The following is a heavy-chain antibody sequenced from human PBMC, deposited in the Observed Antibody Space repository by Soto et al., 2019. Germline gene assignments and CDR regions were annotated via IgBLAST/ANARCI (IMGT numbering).Heavy chain of an antibody. Sequence: CKASGYTFTSYGISWVRQAPGQGLEWMGWISAYNGNTNYAQKLQGRVTMTTDTSTSTAYMELRSLRSDDTAVYYCARDRAPGTTYLHYYYGMDVWGQGTTVTVSS. J-gene: IGHJ6*02. CDR2: ISAYNGNT. D-gene: IGHD1-7*01. CDR3: ARDRAPGTTYLHYYYGMDV. CDR1: GYTFTSYG. V-gene: IGHV1-18*01.